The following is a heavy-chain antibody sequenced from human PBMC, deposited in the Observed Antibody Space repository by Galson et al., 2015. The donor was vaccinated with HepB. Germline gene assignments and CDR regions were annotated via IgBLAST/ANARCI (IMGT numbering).Heavy chain of an antibody. V-gene: IGHV6-1*01. D-gene: IGHD1-1*01. CDR3: VRFSGTFPSFDY. CDR1: GDSVSFHGAS. J-gene: IGHJ4*02. CDR2: TYYRSKWEN. Sequence: CAISGDSVSFHGASWNWIRQSPSRGLEWLGRTYYRSKWENDYANSVKGRITIAPDTSRNQFSLQLKSVTPEDTAVYYCVRFSGTFPSFDYWGQGTVVIVSS.